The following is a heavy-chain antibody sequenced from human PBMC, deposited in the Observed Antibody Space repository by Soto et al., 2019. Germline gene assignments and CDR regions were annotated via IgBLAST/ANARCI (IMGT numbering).Heavy chain of an antibody. J-gene: IGHJ4*02. CDR3: ARLEAVRYFDWPRNVDY. Sequence: SETLSLTCTVSGGSISSYYWSWIRQPPGKGLEWIRYIYYSGSTNYNPSLKSRVTISVDTSKNQFSLKLSSVTAADTAVYYCARLEAVRYFDWPRNVDYWGQGTLVTVSS. V-gene: IGHV4-59*08. D-gene: IGHD3-9*01. CDR2: IYYSGST. CDR1: GGSISSYY.